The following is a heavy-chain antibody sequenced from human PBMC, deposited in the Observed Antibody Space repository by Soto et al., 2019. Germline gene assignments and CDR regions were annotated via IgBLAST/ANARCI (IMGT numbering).Heavy chain of an antibody. J-gene: IGHJ4*02. CDR3: ASTYCSGGSCYPLGY. CDR2: INPNSGGT. CDR1: GYTFTGYY. V-gene: IGHV1-2*04. Sequence: QVQLVQFGAEVKKPGASVKVSCKASGYTFTGYYMHWVRQAPGQGLEWMGWINPNSGGTNYAQKFQGWVTMTRDTSISTAYMELSRLRSDDTAVYYCASTYCSGGSCYPLGYWGQGTLVTVSS. D-gene: IGHD2-15*01.